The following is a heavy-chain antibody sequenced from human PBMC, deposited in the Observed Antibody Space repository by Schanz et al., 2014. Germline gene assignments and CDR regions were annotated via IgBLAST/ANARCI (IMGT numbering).Heavy chain of an antibody. CDR2: ISAYNGNT. CDR3: ARDRRFFDRDDLYYFDS. CDR1: GYTFTSYG. V-gene: IGHV1-18*01. J-gene: IGHJ4*02. D-gene: IGHD3-3*01. Sequence: QVQLVQSGAEVKKPGASVRVSCKASGYTFTSYGISWVRQAPGQGLEWMGWISAYNGNTKYPQKLHGRVTMTTDTSTSTACMELRSLRSDDTAVYYCARDRRFFDRDDLYYFDSWGQGTLVTVAS.